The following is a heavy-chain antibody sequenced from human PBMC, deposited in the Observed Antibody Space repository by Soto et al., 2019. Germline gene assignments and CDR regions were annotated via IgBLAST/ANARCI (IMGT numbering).Heavy chain of an antibody. CDR2: IKQDGSEE. CDR3: ARIASSGRGWDV. V-gene: IGHV3-7*01. CDR1: GFTFSSYW. D-gene: IGHD3-10*01. J-gene: IGHJ6*02. Sequence: EVQLVESGGGLVQPGGSLRLSCVDSGFTFSSYWMSWVRQAPVKGLEWVGNIKQDGSEENYVDSVKGRFTISRDNAKNSMDLQMNSRRAEDTAVYYCARIASSGRGWDVWGQGTTVVVSS.